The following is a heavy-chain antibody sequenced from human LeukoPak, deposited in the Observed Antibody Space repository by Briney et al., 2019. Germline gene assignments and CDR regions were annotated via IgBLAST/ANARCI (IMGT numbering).Heavy chain of an antibody. J-gene: IGHJ6*02. D-gene: IGHD2-2*01. V-gene: IGHV1-18*01. CDR3: ARIPMIVVVPAPPQYYYYGMDV. CDR1: GYTFTSYG. Sequence: ASVKVSCNASGYTFTSYGISWVRQAPGQGLEGRGWISAYNGNTNYAQKLQGRVTMITDTSTSTAYMELRSLRSDDTAVYYCARIPMIVVVPAPPQYYYYGMDVWGQGTTVTVSS. CDR2: ISAYNGNT.